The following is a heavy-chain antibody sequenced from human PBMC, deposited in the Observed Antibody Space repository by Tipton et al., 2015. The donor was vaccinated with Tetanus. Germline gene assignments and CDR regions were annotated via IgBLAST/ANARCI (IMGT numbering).Heavy chain of an antibody. J-gene: IGHJ6*02. V-gene: IGHV3-23*01. CDR3: AKFLVVITQGYYHTMDV. CDR2: ISASGRNT. Sequence: SLRLSCEATGFSFSNYAMIWVRQAPGKGLEWVSAISASGRNTYYADSVKGRFTSSRDNSKNIHYLEMSSLRAEDTAVYFCAKFLVVITQGYYHTMDVWGQGTTVTVSS. CDR1: GFSFSNYA. D-gene: IGHD3-9*01.